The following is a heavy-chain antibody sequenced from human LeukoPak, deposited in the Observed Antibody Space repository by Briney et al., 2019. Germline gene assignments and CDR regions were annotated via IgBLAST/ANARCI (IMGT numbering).Heavy chain of an antibody. Sequence: TSETLSLTCTVSGGTISSYCWNWIRQPPGKGLDWIGYIHYSGSTKYNPSLKSRVTISVDTSKNQFSLKLSSVTAADTAVYYCARWYSSGWAFDYWGQGTLVTVSS. J-gene: IGHJ4*02. V-gene: IGHV4-59*08. CDR3: ARWYSSGWAFDY. D-gene: IGHD6-19*01. CDR2: IHYSGST. CDR1: GGTISSYC.